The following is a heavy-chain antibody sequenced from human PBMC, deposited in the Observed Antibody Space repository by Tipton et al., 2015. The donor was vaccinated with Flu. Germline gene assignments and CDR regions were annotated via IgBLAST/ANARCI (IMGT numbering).Heavy chain of an antibody. V-gene: IGHV6-1*01. CDR3: ARDVYDQPFGELLPWYYYGMDV. Sequence: GLVKPSKTVSLTCAISGDSVSSNSAAWNWIRQSPSRGLEWLGRAYFRSKWFNDYAASVKGRISINVDTSKNQFSLQLSSVTPEDTAVYFCARDVYDQPFGELLPWYYYGMDVWGQGTLVTVS. J-gene: IGHJ6*02. CDR2: AYFRSKWFN. D-gene: IGHD3-10*01. CDR1: GDSVSSNSAA.